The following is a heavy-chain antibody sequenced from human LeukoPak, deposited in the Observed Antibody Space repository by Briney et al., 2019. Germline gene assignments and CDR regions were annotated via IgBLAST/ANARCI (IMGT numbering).Heavy chain of an antibody. CDR3: ARELLSGDPSIGN. CDR1: GYSIRSGDY. Sequence: SETLSLTCTVSGYSIRSGDYWGWIRQPPGKGLEWIGNIYHSGSTYYNPSPKSRVTISVDTSKNQFSLKLSSVTAADTAVYYCARELLSGDPSIGNWGQGTLVTVSS. V-gene: IGHV4-38-2*02. J-gene: IGHJ4*02. CDR2: IYHSGST. D-gene: IGHD7-27*01.